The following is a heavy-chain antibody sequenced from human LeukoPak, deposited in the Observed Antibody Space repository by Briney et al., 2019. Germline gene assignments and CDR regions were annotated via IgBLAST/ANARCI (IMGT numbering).Heavy chain of an antibody. J-gene: IGHJ6*03. Sequence: ASVKVSCKASGYTFTSYDINWVRQATRQGLEWMGWMNPNSGNTGYAQKFQGRVTITRNTSISTAYMELSSLRSDDTAVYYCASASYSGDYYYYYYMDVWGKGTTVTVSS. CDR3: ASASYSGDYYYYYYMDV. CDR2: MNPNSGNT. D-gene: IGHD4-17*01. CDR1: GYTFTSYD. V-gene: IGHV1-8*03.